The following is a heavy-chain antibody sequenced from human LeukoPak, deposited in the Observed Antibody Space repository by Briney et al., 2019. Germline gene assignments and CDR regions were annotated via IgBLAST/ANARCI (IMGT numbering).Heavy chain of an antibody. CDR1: GGSISSGGYS. D-gene: IGHD3-9*01. Sequence: SQTLSLTCAVSGGSISSGGYSWSWIRQPPGKGLEWIGYIYHSGSTYYNPSLKSRVTRSVDRSKNQFSLKLSSVTAADAAVYYCASSPTYYDILTGYYLDAFDIWGQGTMVTVSS. CDR3: ASSPTYYDILTGYYLDAFDI. CDR2: IYHSGST. J-gene: IGHJ3*02. V-gene: IGHV4-30-2*01.